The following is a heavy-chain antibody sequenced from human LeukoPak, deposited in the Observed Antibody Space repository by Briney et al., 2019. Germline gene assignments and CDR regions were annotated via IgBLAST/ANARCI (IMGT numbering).Heavy chain of an antibody. CDR2: IYYSGST. Sequence: PSETLSLTCTVSGGSISSGSYYWSWIRQPPGKGLEWIGYIYYSGSTNYNPSLKSRVTISVDTSKNQFSLKLSSVTAADTAVYYCARGGITMVRGVIQEYYFDYWGQGTLVTVSS. CDR3: ARGGITMVRGVIQEYYFDY. V-gene: IGHV4-61*01. CDR1: GGSISSGSYY. J-gene: IGHJ4*02. D-gene: IGHD3-10*01.